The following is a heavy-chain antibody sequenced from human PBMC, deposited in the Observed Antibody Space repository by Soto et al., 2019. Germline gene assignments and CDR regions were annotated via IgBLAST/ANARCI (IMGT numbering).Heavy chain of an antibody. D-gene: IGHD3-22*01. CDR3: ARSNYYDSSGYLDRLNWYFEL. V-gene: IGHV3-21*01. CDR2: ISSSSSYI. Sequence: EVQLVESGGGLVKPGGSLRLSCAASGFTFSSYSMNWVRQAPGKGLEWVSSISSSSSYIYYADSVKGRFISSRDNAKNSLYLQMNSLRAEDTAVYYCARSNYYDSSGYLDRLNWYFELWGRGTLVTVSS. J-gene: IGHJ2*01. CDR1: GFTFSSYS.